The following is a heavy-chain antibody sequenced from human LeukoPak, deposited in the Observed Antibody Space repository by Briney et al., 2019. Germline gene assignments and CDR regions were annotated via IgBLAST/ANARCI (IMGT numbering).Heavy chain of an antibody. CDR3: ARRGSSGYYGDY. Sequence: GGSLRLSCAASGFTLNNDAMSWVRQDPGKGREWVSAINGDTTHYAGSVKGRFTISRDNSKNTLYLQLNSLGVEDTAVYYCARRGSSGYYGDYWGQGTLVTVSS. CDR2: INGDTT. V-gene: IGHV3-23*01. CDR1: GFTLNNDA. D-gene: IGHD3-22*01. J-gene: IGHJ4*02.